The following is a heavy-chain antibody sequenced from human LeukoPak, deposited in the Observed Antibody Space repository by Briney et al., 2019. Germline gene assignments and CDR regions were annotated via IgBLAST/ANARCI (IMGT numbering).Heavy chain of an antibody. D-gene: IGHD6-13*01. V-gene: IGHV4-39*07. CDR3: ARKPIVSSSWYYFDY. CDR2: ICYSGSI. CDR1: GGSISSNFYC. J-gene: IGHJ4*02. Sequence: SETLSLTCTVSGGSISSNFYCGGWIRQPPGKGLEWIGNICYSGSICYNPSLKSRVTMSVATSKNQLSLRLNSVTAADTAVYYCARKPIVSSSWYYFDYWGQGTLVTVSS.